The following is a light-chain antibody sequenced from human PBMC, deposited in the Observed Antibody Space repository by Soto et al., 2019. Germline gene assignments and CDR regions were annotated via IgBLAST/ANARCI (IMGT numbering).Light chain of an antibody. V-gene: IGKV1-39*01. CDR1: QTISNY. J-gene: IGKJ1*01. Sequence: DIQMTQSPSSLSASVGDRVTITCRASQTISNYLHWYQQSPGKAPNLLIYLASNLQSAVPSRFSGIGSGTDFTLTISSLQPEDFATYYCQQSYSAPQTFGQGTKVEIK. CDR2: LAS. CDR3: QQSYSAPQT.